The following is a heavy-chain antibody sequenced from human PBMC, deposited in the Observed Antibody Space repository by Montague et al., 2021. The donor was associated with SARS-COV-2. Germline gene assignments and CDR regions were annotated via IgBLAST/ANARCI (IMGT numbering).Heavy chain of an antibody. CDR3: ARVPDVTKVSATTIDF. Sequence: SETLSLTCTVSGGAINNYYWSWIRQPPGKGLEWMTYFLPTRDSNHNPSLRSRITTSVDTAKNQFSLRLRSVTAADSARYCCARVPDVTKVSATTIDFWGHGTLVTVSS. J-gene: IGHJ4*01. CDR2: FLPTRDS. CDR1: GGAINNYY. V-gene: IGHV4-59*01. D-gene: IGHD2-21*02.